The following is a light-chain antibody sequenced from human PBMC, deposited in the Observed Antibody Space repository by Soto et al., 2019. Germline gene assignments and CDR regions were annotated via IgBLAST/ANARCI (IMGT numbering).Light chain of an antibody. CDR2: WAS. CDR3: QQSYNSAIT. J-gene: IGKJ5*01. V-gene: IGKV4-1*01. Sequence: DIVMTQSPESLAVSLGERATINCRSSQSVLSSSNNKNYLLWYQQKPGQPPKLLISWASTRESGVPDRFSGRGSGTDFTLTISSLQAADVAVYYCQQSYNSAITFGQGTRLEIK. CDR1: QSVLSSSNNKNY.